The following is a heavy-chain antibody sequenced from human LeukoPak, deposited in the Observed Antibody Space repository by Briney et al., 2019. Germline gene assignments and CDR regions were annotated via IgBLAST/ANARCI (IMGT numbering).Heavy chain of an antibody. CDR1: GGSISSYY. J-gene: IGHJ4*02. Sequence: SETLSLTCTVSGGSISSYYWSRIRQPPGKGLEWIGYIYYSGSTNYNPSLKSRVTISVDTSKNQFSLKLSSVTAADTAVYYCARVYGSISGYYYRPRYFDYWGQGTLVTVSS. V-gene: IGHV4-59*01. CDR2: IYYSGST. CDR3: ARVYGSISGYYYRPRYFDY. D-gene: IGHD3-22*01.